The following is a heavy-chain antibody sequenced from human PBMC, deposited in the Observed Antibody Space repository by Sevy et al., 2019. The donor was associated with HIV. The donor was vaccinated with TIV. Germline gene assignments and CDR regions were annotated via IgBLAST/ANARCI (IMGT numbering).Heavy chain of an antibody. CDR1: GFTFSNAW. D-gene: IGHD3-22*01. J-gene: IGHJ6*02. CDR2: IKSKTDGGTT. V-gene: IGHV3-15*01. CDR3: ITDVSSGYYYGYYYYGMDV. Sequence: GGSLRLSCAASGFTFSNAWMSWVRQAPGKGLEWVGRIKSKTDGGTTDYAAPVKGRFTISRDDSKNTLYLQMNSLKTEDTAVYYCITDVSSGYYYGYYYYGMDVWGQGTTVTVSS.